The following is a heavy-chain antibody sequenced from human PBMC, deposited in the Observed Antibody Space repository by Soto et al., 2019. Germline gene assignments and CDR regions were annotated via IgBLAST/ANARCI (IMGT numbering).Heavy chain of an antibody. CDR2: ISAYNGNT. Sequence: QVQLVQSGAEVKKPGASVKVSCKASGYTFTNFGISWVRQAPGQGLEWMGWISAYNGNTNHEQNFQGRVTMTTDTPTSTAYMELRSLRSADTAVYYCARGVTPIDYWGQGTLVTVSS. D-gene: IGHD2-21*02. CDR1: GYTFTNFG. V-gene: IGHV1-18*01. CDR3: ARGVTPIDY. J-gene: IGHJ4*02.